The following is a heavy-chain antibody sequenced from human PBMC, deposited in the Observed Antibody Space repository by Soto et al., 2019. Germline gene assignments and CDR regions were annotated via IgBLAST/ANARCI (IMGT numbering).Heavy chain of an antibody. V-gene: IGHV3-23*01. CDR3: VGYCSGGSCHDY. CDR2: ISGSGGST. Sequence: GGSLRLSCAASGFTFSSYAMSWVRQAPGKGLEWVSAISGSGGSTYYADSVKGRFTISRDNSKNTLYLQMNSLRAEDTAVYYCVGYCSGGSCHDYWGQGTLVTVSS. CDR1: GFTFSSYA. D-gene: IGHD2-15*01. J-gene: IGHJ4*02.